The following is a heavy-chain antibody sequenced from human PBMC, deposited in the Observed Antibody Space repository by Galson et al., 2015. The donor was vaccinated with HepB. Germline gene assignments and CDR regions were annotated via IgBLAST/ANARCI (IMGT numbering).Heavy chain of an antibody. CDR3: ARTYYSYGMDV. J-gene: IGHJ6*02. V-gene: IGHV2-70*04. CDR1: GFSLTTSGMR. Sequence: PALVKPTQTLTLTCTFSGFSLTTSGMRVSWIRQPPGKALEWLARTDWDDDEYYSTSLKTRLTISKDTSKNQVVLTMTNMDPVDTATYYCARTYYSYGMDVWGQGTTVTVSS. CDR2: TDWDDDE.